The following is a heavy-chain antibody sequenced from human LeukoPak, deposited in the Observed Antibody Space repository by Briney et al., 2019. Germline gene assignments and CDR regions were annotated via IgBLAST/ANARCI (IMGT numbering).Heavy chain of an antibody. CDR1: GYTFTHHG. Sequence: GASVKVSCKASGYTFTHHGISWVRQAPGQGLEWAGWISCYNGDTIYAQNVQGRVTMTTDASTRTAYIEVRNLRSDDTAMYYCARDPSNSSGYHAHFDSWGQGTLVTVSS. CDR3: ARDPSNSSGYHAHFDS. D-gene: IGHD3-22*01. J-gene: IGHJ4*02. CDR2: ISCYNGDT. V-gene: IGHV1-18*01.